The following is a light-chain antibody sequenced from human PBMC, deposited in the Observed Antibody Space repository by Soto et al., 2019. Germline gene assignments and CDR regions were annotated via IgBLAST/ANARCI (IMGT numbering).Light chain of an antibody. V-gene: IGKV3-20*01. CDR3: QQYVRAPWT. CDR2: GAS. J-gene: IGKJ1*01. Sequence: EIGLTQSPGTLSLSTGERATLSCRASQSVTSSYLAWYQQKPGQAPRLVMYGASIRTSGIPDRFSGSGSGTDFTLTISRLEPEDFAVYYCQQYVRAPWTFGQGTKVDIK. CDR1: QSVTSSY.